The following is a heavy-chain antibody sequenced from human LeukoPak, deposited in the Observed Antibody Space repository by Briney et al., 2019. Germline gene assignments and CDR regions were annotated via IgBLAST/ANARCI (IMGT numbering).Heavy chain of an antibody. D-gene: IGHD2-2*01. Sequence: GGSLRLSCAASGFTFSNYGVSWVRQAPGKGLEWLSYISATSTTIYYADSVKGRFTISRDNAKSSLYLQMSSLRAEDTAVYSCVRDTIVVVPSYYMDVWGKGSTVTVSS. CDR3: VRDTIVVVPSYYMDV. J-gene: IGHJ6*03. CDR2: ISATSTTI. V-gene: IGHV3-48*01. CDR1: GFTFSNYG.